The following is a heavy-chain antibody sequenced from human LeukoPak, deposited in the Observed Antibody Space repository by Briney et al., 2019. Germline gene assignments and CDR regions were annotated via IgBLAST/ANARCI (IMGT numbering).Heavy chain of an antibody. D-gene: IGHD1-1*01. V-gene: IGHV3-21*04. CDR1: GFTFSSYS. CDR3: AKPITTTGYYYGMDV. J-gene: IGHJ6*02. Sequence: GGSLRLSCAASGFTFSSYSMNWVRQAPGKGLEWVSSISSSSSYIYYADSVKGRFTISRDNAKNSLYLQMNSLRAEDTAVYYCAKPITTTGYYYGMDVWGQGTTVTVSS. CDR2: ISSSSSYI.